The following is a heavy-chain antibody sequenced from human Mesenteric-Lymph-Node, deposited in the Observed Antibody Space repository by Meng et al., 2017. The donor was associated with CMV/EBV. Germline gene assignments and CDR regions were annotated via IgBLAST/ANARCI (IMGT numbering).Heavy chain of an antibody. CDR3: TSGDYHDSRGYYVY. D-gene: IGHD3-22*01. J-gene: IGHJ4*02. Sequence: GESLKISCAASGFTFSGYEMNWVRQAPGKGLGWVGFIRSKAYDGTTEYAASVKGRFTISRDDSKTIAYLQMNSLKTEDTAVYYCTSGDYHDSRGYYVYWGQGTLVTVSS. V-gene: IGHV3-49*04. CDR1: GFTFSGYE. CDR2: IRSKAYDGTT.